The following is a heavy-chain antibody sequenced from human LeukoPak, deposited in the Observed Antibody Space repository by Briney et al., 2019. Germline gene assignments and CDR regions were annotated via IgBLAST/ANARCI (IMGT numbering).Heavy chain of an antibody. CDR3: ARRAGSYSHSYDY. V-gene: IGHV3-53*01. Sequence: PGGSLRLSCAASELTLSSNYMSWIRQAPGRGLEWVSFIYSGGSTYYADSVRGRFIISRDSSKNTLYLQMNSLRAEDTAVYYCARRAGSYSHSYDYWGQGTLVTVSS. CDR1: ELTLSSNY. CDR2: IYSGGST. J-gene: IGHJ4*02. D-gene: IGHD2-15*01.